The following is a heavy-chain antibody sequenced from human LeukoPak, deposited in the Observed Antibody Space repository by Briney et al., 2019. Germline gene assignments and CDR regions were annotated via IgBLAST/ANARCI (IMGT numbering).Heavy chain of an antibody. CDR3: ARGRRELRYGPDY. J-gene: IGHJ4*02. V-gene: IGHV4-31*03. CDR1: GASMRSETHY. CDR2: IYYTAGA. D-gene: IGHD3-9*01. Sequence: PSETLSLTCTVSGASMRSETHYWRWLRQLPGKGPEWIAYIYYTAGAYYNPSLQSRVTISLDASENQFSLKLSSVTAADTAVYYCARGRRELRYGPDYWGQGTLVTVSS.